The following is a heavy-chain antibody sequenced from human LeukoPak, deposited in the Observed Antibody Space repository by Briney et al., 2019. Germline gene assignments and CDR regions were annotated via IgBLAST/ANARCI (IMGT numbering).Heavy chain of an antibody. CDR1: GFTFSSYG. D-gene: IGHD3-22*01. J-gene: IGHJ4*02. Sequence: QTGGSLRLSCAASGFTFSSYGMHWVRQAPGKGLEWVAVIWYDGSNKYYADSVKGRFTISRDNSKNTLYLQMNSLRAEDTAVYYCARDKPGGYYYDSSGFYDYWGQGTLVTVSS. CDR3: ARDKPGGYYYDSSGFYDY. CDR2: IWYDGSNK. V-gene: IGHV3-33*08.